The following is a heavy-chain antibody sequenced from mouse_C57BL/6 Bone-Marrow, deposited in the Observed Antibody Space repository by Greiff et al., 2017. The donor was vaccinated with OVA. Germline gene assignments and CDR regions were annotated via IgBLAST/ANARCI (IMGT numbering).Heavy chain of an antibody. CDR2: IWSGGST. CDR1: GFSLTSYG. J-gene: IGHJ2*01. CDR3: ARGRITTVGLDY. Sequence: QVQLQQSGPGLVQPSQSLSITCTVSGFSLTSYGVHWVRQSPGKGLEWLGVIWSGGSTDYNAAFISRLSISKDNSKSQVFFKMNSLQADDTAIYYCARGRITTVGLDYWGQGTTLTVSS. V-gene: IGHV2-2*01. D-gene: IGHD1-1*01.